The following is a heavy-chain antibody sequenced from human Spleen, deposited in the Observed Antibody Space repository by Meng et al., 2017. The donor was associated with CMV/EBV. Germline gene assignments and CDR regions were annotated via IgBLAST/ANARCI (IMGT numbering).Heavy chain of an antibody. V-gene: IGHV4-39*07. CDR3: ARARGGYSGYDASPYFDY. CDR2: ISYSGNT. Sequence: SETLSLTCTVSGGSISSASSYYWGWIRRPPGKGLQYIGSISYSGNTYYNPSLESRVTMSLETSKNQFSLKLTSVTAADTAVFYCARARGGYSGYDASPYFDYWGQGMLVTVSS. D-gene: IGHD5-12*01. J-gene: IGHJ4*02. CDR1: GGSISSASSYY.